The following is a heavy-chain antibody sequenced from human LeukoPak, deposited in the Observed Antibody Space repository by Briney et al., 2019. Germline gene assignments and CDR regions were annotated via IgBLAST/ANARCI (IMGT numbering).Heavy chain of an antibody. CDR2: IIPIFGTA. D-gene: IGHD6-13*01. V-gene: IGHV1-69*13. Sequence: ASVKVSCKASGGTFSSYAISRVRQAPGQGLEWMGGIIPIFGTANYAQKFQGRVTITADESTSTAYMELSSLRSEDTAVYYCARNWYSSSWYGVYFDYWGQGTLVTVSS. CDR1: GGTFSSYA. CDR3: ARNWYSSSWYGVYFDY. J-gene: IGHJ4*02.